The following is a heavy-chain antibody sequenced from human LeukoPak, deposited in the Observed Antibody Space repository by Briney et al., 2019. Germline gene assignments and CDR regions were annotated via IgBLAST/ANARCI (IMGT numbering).Heavy chain of an antibody. D-gene: IGHD3-10*01. CDR3: ARDDPWFGGYFDY. CDR2: ISSSSSYI. J-gene: IGHJ4*02. V-gene: IGHV3-21*01. CDR1: GFTFSSYS. Sequence: PGGSLRLSCAASGFTFSSYSMNWVRQAPGKGLEWVSSISSSSSYIYYADSVKGRFTISRDNAKNSLYLQMNSLRAEDTAVYYCARDDPWFGGYFDYWGQGTLVTVSS.